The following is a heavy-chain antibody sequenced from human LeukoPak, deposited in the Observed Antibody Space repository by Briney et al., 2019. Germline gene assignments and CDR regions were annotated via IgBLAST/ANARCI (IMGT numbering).Heavy chain of an antibody. J-gene: IGHJ4*02. D-gene: IGHD3-10*01. Sequence: GRSLRLSCAASGFTFDDYAMHWVRQAPGKGLEWVSGISWNSGSIGYADSVKGRFTISRDNAKNSLYLQMNSLRAEDTALYYCAKVGYYYGSGGDYFDYWGQGTLVTVSS. CDR1: GFTFDDYA. CDR2: ISWNSGSI. CDR3: AKVGYYYGSGGDYFDY. V-gene: IGHV3-9*01.